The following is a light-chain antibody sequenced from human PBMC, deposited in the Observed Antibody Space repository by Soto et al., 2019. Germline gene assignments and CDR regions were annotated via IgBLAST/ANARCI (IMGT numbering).Light chain of an antibody. J-gene: IGKJ1*01. Sequence: TQSPCTLSLSPGERASLSCRASQHITSIYLAWCQQKPGRPPRLLVYGTSNRDTGITDRFSGSGYGTDFNLTISRLEHEDCAVYYCQEDSNFTRKFGKGHKVDI. CDR2: GTS. CDR3: QEDSNFTRK. V-gene: IGKV3-20*01. CDR1: QHITSIY.